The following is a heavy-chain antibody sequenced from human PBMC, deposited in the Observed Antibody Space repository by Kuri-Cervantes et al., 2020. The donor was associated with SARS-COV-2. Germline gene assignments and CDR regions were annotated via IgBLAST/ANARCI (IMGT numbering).Heavy chain of an antibody. V-gene: IGHV4-39*01. J-gene: IGHJ4*02. CDR3: ARPLAVAHPRDY. D-gene: IGHD6-19*01. Sequence: SETLSLTCTVSGGSISSSSYYWGWIRQPPGKGLEWIGSIYYSGSTYYNPSLKSRVTISVDTSKNQFSLKLSSVTAADTAVYYCARPLAVAHPRDYWGQGTLVTVSS. CDR1: GGSISSSSYY. CDR2: IYYSGST.